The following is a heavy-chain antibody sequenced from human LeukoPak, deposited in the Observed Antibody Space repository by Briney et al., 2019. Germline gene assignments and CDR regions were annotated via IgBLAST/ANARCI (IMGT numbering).Heavy chain of an antibody. CDR2: INHSGST. V-gene: IGHV4-34*01. D-gene: IGHD3-22*01. J-gene: IGHJ4*02. CDR3: ARGHGGYYYDSSGYYLFG. CDR1: GGSFSGYY. Sequence: PSETLSLTCAVYGGSFSGYYWSWIRQPPGKGLEWIGEINHSGSTNYNPSLKSRVNISVDTSKNQFSLKLSSVTAADTAVYYCARGHGGYYYDSSGYYLFGWGQGTLVTVSS.